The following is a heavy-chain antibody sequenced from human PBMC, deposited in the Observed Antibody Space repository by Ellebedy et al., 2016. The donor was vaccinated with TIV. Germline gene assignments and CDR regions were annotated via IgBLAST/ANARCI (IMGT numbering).Heavy chain of an antibody. Sequence: AASVKVSCKASGYTFTDYCIHWVRQAPGQGLEWMGWINPNNGDTNYAQKFQGRLTMTRDASIISAHMELSSLRSDDTAVYYCARDGAQIQLWSVYYYYYGMDVWGQGTTVTVSS. V-gene: IGHV1-2*02. D-gene: IGHD5-18*01. CDR1: GYTFTDYC. J-gene: IGHJ6*02. CDR2: INPNNGDT. CDR3: ARDGAQIQLWSVYYYYYGMDV.